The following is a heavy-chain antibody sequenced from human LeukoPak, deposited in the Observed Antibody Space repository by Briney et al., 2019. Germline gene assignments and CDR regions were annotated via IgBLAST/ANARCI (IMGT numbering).Heavy chain of an antibody. CDR1: GGTFSSYA. CDR2: IIPIFGTA. CDR3: ATVFDSSGYGAGAFDP. J-gene: IGHJ5*02. D-gene: IGHD3-22*01. Sequence: EASVKVSCKASGGTFSSYAISWVRQAPGQGLEWMGGIIPIFGTANYAQKFQGRVTITTDESTSTAYMELSSLRSEDTAVYYCATVFDSSGYGAGAFDPWGQGTPVTVSS. V-gene: IGHV1-69*05.